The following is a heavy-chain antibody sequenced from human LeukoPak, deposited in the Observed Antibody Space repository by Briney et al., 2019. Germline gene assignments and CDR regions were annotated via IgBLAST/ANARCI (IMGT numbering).Heavy chain of an antibody. CDR1: GGSINSYY. V-gene: IGHV4-59*08. J-gene: IGHJ3*02. D-gene: IGHD2-15*01. CDR2: IYYSGST. CDR3: VRHLSAGRPAFDI. Sequence: SETLSLTCTVSGGSINSYYWSWLRQPPGKGLEWIGYIYYSGSTKYNPSLNTRVTISVDTTNNKFSLKLTSLTAADTAVYYCVRHLSAGRPAFDIWGQGTMVTVSS.